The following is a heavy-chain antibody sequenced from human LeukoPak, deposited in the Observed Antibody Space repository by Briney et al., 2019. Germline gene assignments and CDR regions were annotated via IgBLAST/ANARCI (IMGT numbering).Heavy chain of an antibody. V-gene: IGHV3-74*01. D-gene: IGHD3-10*01. CDR2: INSDGSRT. CDR3: ARDHYGSGSYLDY. J-gene: IGHJ4*02. CDR1: GFTFSSYW. Sequence: GGSLRLSCAASGFTFSSYWMHWVRQAPGKGLVWVSRINSDGSRTSYADSVKGRFTISRDNSKNTLYLQMNSLRAEDTAVYYCARDHYGSGSYLDYWGQGTLVTVSS.